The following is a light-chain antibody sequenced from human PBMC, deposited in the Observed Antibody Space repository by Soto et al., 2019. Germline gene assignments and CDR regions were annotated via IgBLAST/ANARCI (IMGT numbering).Light chain of an antibody. V-gene: IGKV2-28*01. CDR1: QNLLHSNGYNY. CDR3: AQGLATPFT. J-gene: IGKJ4*01. CDR2: LGS. Sequence: EIVLMQSPLSLPVTPGEPASISCRSSQNLLHSNGYNYLNWYLQKPGQSPQLLIYLGSNRASGVPDRFSGSGSGTDFTLTINRVEAEDVGLYFCAQGLATPFTFGGGTKVEIK.